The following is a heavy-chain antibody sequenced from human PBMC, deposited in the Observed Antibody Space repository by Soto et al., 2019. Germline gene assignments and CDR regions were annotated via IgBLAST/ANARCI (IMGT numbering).Heavy chain of an antibody. J-gene: IGHJ6*02. CDR1: GFTVSSSY. CDR3: ARGGYSSRNYYYGMDV. D-gene: IGHD6-13*01. V-gene: IGHV3-53*01. CDR2: IYSRGIT. Sequence: GSLRLSCAGSGFTVSSSYMSWIRRAPGKGLEWVSVIYSRGITYYADSVKGRFNISRDISRNTLFLEMNSLRAEDTAVYYCARGGYSSRNYYYGMDVWGQGTTVTVSS.